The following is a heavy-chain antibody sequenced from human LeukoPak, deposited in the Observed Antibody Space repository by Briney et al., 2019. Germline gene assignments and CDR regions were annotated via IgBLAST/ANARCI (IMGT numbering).Heavy chain of an antibody. CDR1: GYTFTSYG. CDR3: ARVEVDIRRDGLVDY. J-gene: IGHJ4*02. CDR2: ISAYNGNT. V-gene: IGHV1-18*01. Sequence: EASVKVSCKASGYTFTSYGISWVRQAPGQGLEWMGWISAYNGNTNSAQKLQGRVTMTTDTSTSTAYMELRSLRSDDTAVYYCARVEVDIRRDGLVDYWGQGTLVTVSS. D-gene: IGHD5-24*01.